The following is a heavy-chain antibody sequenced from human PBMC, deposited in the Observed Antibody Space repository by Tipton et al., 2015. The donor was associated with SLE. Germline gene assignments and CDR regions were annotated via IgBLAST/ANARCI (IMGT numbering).Heavy chain of an antibody. CDR2: IYGGGST. J-gene: IGHJ4*02. D-gene: IGHD2-15*01. CDR3: AREECSGGSCFDF. CDR1: GFTVSSNY. V-gene: IGHV3-53*01. Sequence: SLRLSCAASGFTVSSNYMSWVRQAPGKGLEWVSVIYGGGSTNYAASVKSRFPISRDNSKNTLYLQMNSLRAEDTAVYLCAREECSGGSCFDFWGQGTLVTVSS.